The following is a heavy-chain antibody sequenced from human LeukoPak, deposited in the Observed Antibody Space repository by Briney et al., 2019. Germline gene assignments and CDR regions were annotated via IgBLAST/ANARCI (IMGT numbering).Heavy chain of an antibody. Sequence: SETLSLTCTVSGGSISRSSYYWRWIRQPPGKGLEWIGSLYYSGSTYYNPSLKSRVTISVDTSKNQFSLKLSSVTAADTAVYYCARGEPYYFDYWGQGTLVTVSS. CDR3: ARGEPYYFDY. CDR2: LYYSGST. V-gene: IGHV4-39*07. J-gene: IGHJ4*02. CDR1: GGSISRSSYY. D-gene: IGHD1-14*01.